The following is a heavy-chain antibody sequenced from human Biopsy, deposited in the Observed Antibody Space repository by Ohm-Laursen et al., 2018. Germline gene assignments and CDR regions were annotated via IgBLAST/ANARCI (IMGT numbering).Heavy chain of an antibody. V-gene: IGHV4-59*11. CDR2: IYYTGKT. CDR3: GRVWLWRGYGMDV. CDR1: GGSMSDHY. J-gene: IGHJ6*02. D-gene: IGHD6-19*01. Sequence: SDTLSLTCTVSGGSMSDHYWSWLRQTPGKGLEWLGYIYYTGKTTYNPSLESRITISVDTSKNKFSLQLDSMTAADTAVYYCGRVWLWRGYGMDVWGQGNTVTVSS.